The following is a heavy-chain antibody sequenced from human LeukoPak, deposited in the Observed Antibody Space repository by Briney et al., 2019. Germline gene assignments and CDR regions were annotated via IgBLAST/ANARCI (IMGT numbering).Heavy chain of an antibody. Sequence: PSETLSLTCAVYGGSFSGYYWSWIRQPPGKGLEWIGEINHSGSTNYNPSLKSRVTISVDTSKNQFSLKLSSVTAADTALYYCARDHTRYHGSGSYRVWFDPWGQGTLVTVSS. CDR2: INHSGST. J-gene: IGHJ5*02. CDR3: ARDHTRYHGSGSYRVWFDP. CDR1: GGSFSGYY. D-gene: IGHD3-10*01. V-gene: IGHV4-34*01.